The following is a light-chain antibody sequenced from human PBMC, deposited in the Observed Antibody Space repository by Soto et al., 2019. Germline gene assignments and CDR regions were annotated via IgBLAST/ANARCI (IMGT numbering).Light chain of an antibody. J-gene: IGKJ4*01. CDR2: DAA. Sequence: QMTQSPSSLSASVVDRFTITFHASQDISNYLNWYQQKPGKAPKLLIYDAANLETGVPSRFSGSGSGTDFTFIISSLQPEDIAIYYCQQYDNVPLTFGGGTKVDI. CDR1: QDISNY. CDR3: QQYDNVPLT. V-gene: IGKV1-33*01.